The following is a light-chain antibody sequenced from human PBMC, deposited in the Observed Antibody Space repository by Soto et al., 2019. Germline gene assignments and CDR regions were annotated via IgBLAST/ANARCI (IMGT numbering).Light chain of an antibody. CDR1: SSDVGGYNF. J-gene: IGLJ1*01. Sequence: QSVLTQPASVFGSPGRSITISCTGTSSDVGGYNFVSWYQQHPGKAPKLMIYEVSSRPSGVSNRFSGSKSGNTASLTISGLQPEDEADYYCSSYTTSGTVVFGTGTKV. V-gene: IGLV2-14*03. CDR2: EVS. CDR3: SSYTTSGTVV.